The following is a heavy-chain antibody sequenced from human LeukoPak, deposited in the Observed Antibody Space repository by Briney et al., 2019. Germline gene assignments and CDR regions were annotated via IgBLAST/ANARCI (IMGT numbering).Heavy chain of an antibody. CDR2: IRSTANGYAT. Sequence: QPGGSLILSCAASGFTFSGSALHWVRQASGKGLEWVGRIRSTANGYATAYAASVKGRFTISRDDSKNTAYLQMDSLKTEDTAVYYCTGNYYGSGSYADFDYWGQGTLVTVSS. J-gene: IGHJ4*02. CDR3: TGNYYGSGSYADFDY. D-gene: IGHD3-10*01. CDR1: GFTFSGSA. V-gene: IGHV3-73*01.